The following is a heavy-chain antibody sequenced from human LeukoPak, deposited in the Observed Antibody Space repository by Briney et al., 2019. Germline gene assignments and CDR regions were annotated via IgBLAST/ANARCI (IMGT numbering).Heavy chain of an antibody. CDR2: IWFDGSNK. J-gene: IGHJ5*02. D-gene: IGHD1-26*01. Sequence: GRSPRLSCAASGFSFSSYGMHWVRQAPGKGLEWVAVIWFDGSNKYYADSVKGRFTISRDNSKNTLYLQMNSLRAEDTAVYYCARHRTGSYPVGFDPWGQGTLVIVSS. CDR3: ARHRTGSYPVGFDP. CDR1: GFSFSSYG. V-gene: IGHV3-33*01.